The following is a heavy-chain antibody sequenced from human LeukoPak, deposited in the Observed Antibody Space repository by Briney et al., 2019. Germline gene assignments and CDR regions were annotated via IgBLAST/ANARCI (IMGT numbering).Heavy chain of an antibody. CDR1: GGSFSGYY. CDR3: ARVRGYSYGYRYYFDY. J-gene: IGHJ4*02. D-gene: IGHD5-18*01. CDR2: INHSGST. V-gene: IGHV4-34*01. Sequence: SETLSLTCAVYGGSFSGYYWSWIRQPPGKGLEWIGEINHSGSTNYNPSLKSRVTISVDTSKNQFSLKLGSVTAADTAVYYCARVRGYSYGYRYYFDYWGQGTLVTVSS.